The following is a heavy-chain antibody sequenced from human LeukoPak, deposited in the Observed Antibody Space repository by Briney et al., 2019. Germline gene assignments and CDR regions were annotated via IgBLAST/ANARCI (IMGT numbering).Heavy chain of an antibody. D-gene: IGHD5-12*01. CDR2: VSGSGGST. CDR1: GFTFSSYA. V-gene: IGHV3-23*01. CDR3: AKDLDIVATITGN. Sequence: GGSLRLSCAASGFTFSSYAMSWVRQAPGKGVEWVSGVSGSGGSTYYADSVKGRFAISRDNSKNTLYLQMNSLRAEDTAVYYCAKDLDIVATITGNWGQGTLVTVSS. J-gene: IGHJ4*02.